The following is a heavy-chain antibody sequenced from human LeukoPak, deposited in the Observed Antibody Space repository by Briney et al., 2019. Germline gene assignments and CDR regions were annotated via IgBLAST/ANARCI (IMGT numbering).Heavy chain of an antibody. D-gene: IGHD4-17*01. V-gene: IGHV4-4*07. CDR3: AGNYGDYPCYYGMDV. CDR2: IYTNGST. Sequence: SETLSLTCTVSGGSISSYYWSWIRQPAGKGLEWIGRIYTNGSTNYNPSLKSRVTMSVDTSKNQFSLKLSSVTAADTAVYYCAGNYGDYPCYYGMDVWGQGTTVTVSS. CDR1: GGSISSYY. J-gene: IGHJ6*02.